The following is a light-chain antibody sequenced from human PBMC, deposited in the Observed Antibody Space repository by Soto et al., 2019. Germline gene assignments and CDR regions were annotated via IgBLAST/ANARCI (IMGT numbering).Light chain of an antibody. Sequence: EIVMTQSPATLSLSPGERATLSFRAIESVSTNLAWYQQKAGQAPRLLIYGASTRATGIPARFSGSGSGTEFTLTISSLQSEDFAVYYCQQYSIWRTFGQGTKVDIK. CDR1: ESVSTN. CDR3: QQYSIWRT. CDR2: GAS. V-gene: IGKV3-15*01. J-gene: IGKJ1*01.